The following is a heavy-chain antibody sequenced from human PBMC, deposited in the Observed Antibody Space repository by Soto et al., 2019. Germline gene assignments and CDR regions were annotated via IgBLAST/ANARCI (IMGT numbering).Heavy chain of an antibody. CDR1: GFSFDEYG. D-gene: IGHD2-8*02. Sequence: EVQLVESGGGLVQPGRSLRLSCAASGFSFDEYGMHWVRQAPGKCLEWVSGISWNSVTIGYSDSVKGRFSISRDNAKKSLYLQINSLRAEDRALYYCAKSTGGTATGMYVWCQGTTVIVSS. CDR2: ISWNSVTI. J-gene: IGHJ6*02. CDR3: AKSTGGTATGMYV. V-gene: IGHV3-9*01.